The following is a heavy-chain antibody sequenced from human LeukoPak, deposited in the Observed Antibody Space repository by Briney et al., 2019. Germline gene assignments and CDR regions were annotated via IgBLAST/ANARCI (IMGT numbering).Heavy chain of an antibody. J-gene: IGHJ3*02. Sequence: GGSLGLSCAASGFSFGTYGMHWVRQAPGKGLEWVALISYDENYRNYADSVRGRFSISRDTSRNTLFLQMNSLRAEDTAVYYCARDRDIYRAAGDYDAFDIWGQGTMVTVSS. D-gene: IGHD6-13*01. V-gene: IGHV3-30*03. CDR1: GFSFGTYG. CDR3: ARDRDIYRAAGDYDAFDI. CDR2: ISYDENYR.